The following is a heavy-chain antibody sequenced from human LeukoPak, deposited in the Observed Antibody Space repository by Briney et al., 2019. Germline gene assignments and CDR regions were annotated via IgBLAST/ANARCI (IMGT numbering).Heavy chain of an antibody. CDR3: ARRDSSGWYVFDY. CDR1: GYTFTSNA. V-gene: IGHV1-3*01. CDR2: INAGNGNT. Sequence: ASVKVSCKASGYTFTSNAMHWVRQAPGQRLEWMGWINAGNGNTKYSQKFQGRVTITRDTSASTAYVELSSLRSEDTAVYYCARRDSSGWYVFDYWGQGTLVTVSS. D-gene: IGHD6-19*01. J-gene: IGHJ4*02.